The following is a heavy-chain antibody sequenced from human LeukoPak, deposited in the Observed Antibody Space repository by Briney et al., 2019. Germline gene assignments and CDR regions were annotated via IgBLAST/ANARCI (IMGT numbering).Heavy chain of an antibody. Sequence: PGGSLRLSCSVAGDSFSSYKMHWIRQAPGKGLVWVSRINSDGNITTYAASVKGRFTVSRANAKNTLYLQINCMRAEGTLRSCSVRDETSSWGRVFDYWGQGTLVTVSS. CDR1: GDSFSSYK. CDR2: INSDGNIT. J-gene: IGHJ4*02. CDR3: VRDETSSWGRVFDY. V-gene: IGHV3-74*01. D-gene: IGHD1-26*01.